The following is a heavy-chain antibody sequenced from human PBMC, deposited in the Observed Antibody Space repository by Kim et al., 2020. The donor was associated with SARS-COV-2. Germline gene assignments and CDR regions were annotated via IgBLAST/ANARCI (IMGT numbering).Heavy chain of an antibody. D-gene: IGHD6-13*01. V-gene: IGHV4-59*08. J-gene: IGHJ6*01. CDR1: GGSISSYY. CDR3: ARVAAAGTYYYYYYGMDV. Sequence: SETLSLTCTVSGGSISSYYWSWIRQPPGKGLEWIGYIYYSGSTNYNPSLKSRVTISVDTSKNQFSLKLSSVTAAATAVSYSARVAAAGTYYYYYYGMDV. CDR2: IYYSGST.